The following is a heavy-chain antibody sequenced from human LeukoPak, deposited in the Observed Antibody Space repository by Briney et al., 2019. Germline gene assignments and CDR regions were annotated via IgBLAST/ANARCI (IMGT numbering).Heavy chain of an antibody. CDR3: ARDIGGSYSAIDY. V-gene: IGHV3-21*05. D-gene: IGHD1-26*01. Sequence: SGGSLRLSCAGSGFTFSFYSLNWVRQAPGRGLEWVSFISGSGSDIFYADSVKGRFTISRDNAKNSVSLQMDSLRGDDTAVYYCARDIGGSYSAIDYWGQGTLVTVSS. CDR1: GFTFSFYS. CDR2: ISGSGSDI. J-gene: IGHJ4*02.